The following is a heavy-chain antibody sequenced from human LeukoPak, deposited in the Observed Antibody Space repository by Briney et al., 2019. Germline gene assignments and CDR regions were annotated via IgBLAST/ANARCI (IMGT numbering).Heavy chain of an antibody. V-gene: IGHV1-8*03. CDR2: MNPNSGNT. CDR3: ARSSGFWSGYSDNWFDP. D-gene: IGHD3-3*01. Sequence: ASVKVSCKASGYTFAGYYMHWVRQATGQGLEWMGWMNPNSGNTGYAQKFQGRVTITRNTSISTAYMELSSLRSEDTAVYYCARSSGFWSGYSDNWFDPWGQGTLVTVSS. J-gene: IGHJ5*02. CDR1: GYTFAGYY.